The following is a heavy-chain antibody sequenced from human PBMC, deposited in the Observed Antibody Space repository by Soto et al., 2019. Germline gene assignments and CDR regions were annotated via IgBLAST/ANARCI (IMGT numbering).Heavy chain of an antibody. Sequence: GGSLRLSCAASGFTFSSYAMSWVRQAPGKGLEWVSAISGSGGSTYYADSVKGRFTISRDNSKNTLYLQMNSLRAEDTAVYYCAKGVEGYDYIWGSVFFDYWGQGTLVTVSS. CDR1: GFTFSSYA. CDR2: ISGSGGST. D-gene: IGHD3-16*01. J-gene: IGHJ4*02. CDR3: AKGVEGYDYIWGSVFFDY. V-gene: IGHV3-23*01.